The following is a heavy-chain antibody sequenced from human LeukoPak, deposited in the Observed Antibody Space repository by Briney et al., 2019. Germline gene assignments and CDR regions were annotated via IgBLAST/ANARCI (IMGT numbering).Heavy chain of an antibody. CDR3: ARLQMGYWGSGSYYRPPGYDY. V-gene: IGHV4-39*01. J-gene: IGHJ4*02. CDR2: IYYSGST. D-gene: IGHD3-10*01. Sequence: SETLSLTCTVSGGSLSSSRYYWGWIRQPPGKGLEWIGSIYYSGSTYYNPSLKSRVTISVDTSKNQFSLKLSSVTAADTAVYYCARLQMGYWGSGSYYRPPGYDYWGQGTLVTVSS. CDR1: GGSLSSSRYY.